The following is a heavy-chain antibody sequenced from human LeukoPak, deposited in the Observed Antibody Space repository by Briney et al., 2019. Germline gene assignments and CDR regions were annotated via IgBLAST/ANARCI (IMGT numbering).Heavy chain of an antibody. CDR1: GFSFENYN. CDR3: ARDRSGSSSVDDAFDI. V-gene: IGHV3-21*01. Sequence: AGGSLRLSCAASGFSFENYNMNWVRQAPGKGLEWVAYINVITGYIYYADSLKGRFTISRDNAKKSLFLEMNSLRVEDTAVYYCARDRSGSSSVDDAFDIWGQGIMVTVSS. CDR2: INVITGYI. J-gene: IGHJ3*02. D-gene: IGHD1-26*01.